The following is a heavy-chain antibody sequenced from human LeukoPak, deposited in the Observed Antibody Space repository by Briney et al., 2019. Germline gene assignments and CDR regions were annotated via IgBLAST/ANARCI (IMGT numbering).Heavy chain of an antibody. V-gene: IGHV1-2*06. CDR1: GYTFTSYY. Sequence: ASVKVSCKASGYTFTSYYMHWVRQAPGQGLEWMGRINPNNGNTNYAQKFQERVTITRDMSTSTAYMELSSLRSEDTAVYYCAAGSSWWGGPKNWGQGTLVTVSS. CDR2: INPNNGNT. CDR3: AAGSSWWGGPKN. D-gene: IGHD6-13*01. J-gene: IGHJ4*02.